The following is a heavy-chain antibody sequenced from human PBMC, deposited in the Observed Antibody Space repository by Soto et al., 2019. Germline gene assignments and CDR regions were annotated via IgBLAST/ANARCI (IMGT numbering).Heavy chain of an antibody. CDR3: AKAVEQQLGTGYNWFDP. CDR1: GFTFSSYA. D-gene: IGHD6-13*01. V-gene: IGHV3-23*01. Sequence: GGSLRLSCAASGFTFSSYAMSWVRQAPGKGLEWVSAISGSGGSTYYADSVKGRFTISRDNSKNTLYLQMNSLRAEDTAVYYCAKAVEQQLGTGYNWFDPWGQGTLVTVSS. J-gene: IGHJ5*02. CDR2: ISGSGGST.